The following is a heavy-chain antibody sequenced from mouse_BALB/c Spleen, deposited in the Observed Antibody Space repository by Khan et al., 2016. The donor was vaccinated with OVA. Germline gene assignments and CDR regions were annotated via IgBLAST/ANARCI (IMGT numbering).Heavy chain of an antibody. J-gene: IGHJ3*01. V-gene: IGHV1S34*01. CDR3: AGGDYYGSSSFAY. D-gene: IGHD1-1*01. CDR1: GYSLTGYY. Sequence: LVKTGASVKISCKASGYSLTGYYMHWVKQSPGKSLEWIGYISCYNGVISYNQKFKGKATFTVDTSSSTAYMQFNSLTSEDSAVYYCAGGDYYGSSSFAYWGQGTLVTVSA. CDR2: ISCYNGVI.